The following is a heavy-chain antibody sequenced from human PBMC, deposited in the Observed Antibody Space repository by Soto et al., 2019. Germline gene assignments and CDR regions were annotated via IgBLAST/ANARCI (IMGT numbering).Heavy chain of an antibody. CDR2: ISSSSSYI. CDR3: ARDIAAAGAFDY. J-gene: IGHJ4*02. CDR1: GFTFSSYS. V-gene: IGHV3-21*01. D-gene: IGHD6-13*01. Sequence: GGSLRLSCAASGFTFSSYSMNWVRQAPGKGLEWVSSISSSSSYIYYADSVKGRFTISRDNAKNSLYLQMNSLRAEDTAVYYCARDIAAAGAFDYWGQGTLVTVSS.